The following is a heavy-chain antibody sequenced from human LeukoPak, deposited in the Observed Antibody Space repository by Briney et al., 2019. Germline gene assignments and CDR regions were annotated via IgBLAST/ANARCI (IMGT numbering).Heavy chain of an antibody. D-gene: IGHD5-18*01. CDR3: ARDRASTYD. CDR1: GGSLNAYY. Sequence: SETLSLTCDVHGGSLNAYYWTWIRQSPGRGLEWLGEIDHNGYTSYNPSLKSRVTISVDTSKKQFFLKLTSMTAADTAVYYCARDRASTYDWGQGILVTVSS. V-gene: IGHV4-34*01. J-gene: IGHJ4*02. CDR2: IDHNGYT.